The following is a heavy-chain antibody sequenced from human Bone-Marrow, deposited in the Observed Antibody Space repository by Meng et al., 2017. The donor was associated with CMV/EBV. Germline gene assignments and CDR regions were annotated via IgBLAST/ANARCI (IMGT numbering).Heavy chain of an antibody. J-gene: IGHJ6*02. CDR3: ARSKTKAFYCSSTSCYTHYYYGMDV. CDR2: INLNSGGT. D-gene: IGHD2-2*02. V-gene: IGHV1-2*02. CDR1: EHTFTDYY. Sequence: ASVKVSCKASEHTFTDYYMHWVRQAPGQGLEWMGWINLNSGGTNYAQKFQGRVTMTRDTSITTAYMELSRLRSDDTAVYYCARSKTKAFYCSSTSCYTHYYYGMDVWGQGTTVTVSS.